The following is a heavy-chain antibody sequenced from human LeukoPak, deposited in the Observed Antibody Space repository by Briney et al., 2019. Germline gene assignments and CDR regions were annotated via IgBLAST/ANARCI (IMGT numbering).Heavy chain of an antibody. CDR3: ARAAQFLYY. Sequence: GGSLRLSCAASGFTFSTYCMSWVRQAPGKGLEWVANIKQDGSEKYYVDSVKGRFTISRDNAKNSLYLQMNSLRAEDTAVYYCARAAQFLYYWGQGTLVTVSS. CDR1: GFTFSTYC. J-gene: IGHJ4*02. V-gene: IGHV3-7*01. D-gene: IGHD2-15*01. CDR2: IKQDGSEK.